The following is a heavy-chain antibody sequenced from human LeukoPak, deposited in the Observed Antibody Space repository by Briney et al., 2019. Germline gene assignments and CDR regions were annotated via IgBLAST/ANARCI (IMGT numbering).Heavy chain of an antibody. CDR2: INPSGGST. D-gene: IGHD6-13*01. J-gene: IGHJ4*02. Sequence: ASVKVSCKASGYTFTSYYMHWVRQAPGQGLEWMGIINPSGGSTSYAQKFQGRVTMTRDTSTSTVYMELSSLRSEDTAVYYCARDGQGQQLVPLNHYYFDYWGQGTLVTVSS. CDR1: GYTFTSYY. V-gene: IGHV1-46*01. CDR3: ARDGQGQQLVPLNHYYFDY.